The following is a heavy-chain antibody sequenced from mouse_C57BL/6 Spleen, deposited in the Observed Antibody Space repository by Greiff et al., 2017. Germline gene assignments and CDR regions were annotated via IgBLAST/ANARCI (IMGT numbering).Heavy chain of an antibody. J-gene: IGHJ4*01. CDR2: IYPGSGST. D-gene: IGHD1-1*01. CDR3: ASYGSSPTESYYYAMDY. CDR1: GYTFTSYW. Sequence: QVQLQQPGAELVKPGASVKMSCKASGYTFTSYWITWVKQRPGQGLEWIGDIYPGSGSTNYNEKFKSKATLTVDTSSSTAYMQLSSLTSEDSAVYYCASYGSSPTESYYYAMDYWGQGTSVTVSS. V-gene: IGHV1-55*01.